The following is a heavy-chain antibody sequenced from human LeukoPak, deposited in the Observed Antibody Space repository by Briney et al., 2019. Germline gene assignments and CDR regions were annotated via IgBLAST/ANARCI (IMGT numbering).Heavy chain of an antibody. V-gene: IGHV4-4*02. Sequence: SETLSLTCAVSGGSISSSNLWSWVRQPPGKGLEWIGEIYHGGSTNYNPSLKSRVTISVDMSKHQFSLKLSSVTAADTAVYYCARPVAGSSVWRSFDYWGQGALVTVSS. J-gene: IGHJ4*02. CDR3: ARPVAGSSVWRSFDY. CDR2: IYHGGST. CDR1: GGSISSSNL. D-gene: IGHD6-19*01.